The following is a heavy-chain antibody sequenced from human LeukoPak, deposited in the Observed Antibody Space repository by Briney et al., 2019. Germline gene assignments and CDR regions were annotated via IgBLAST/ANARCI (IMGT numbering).Heavy chain of an antibody. CDR2: IYHSGST. V-gene: IGHV4-38-2*01. Sequence: SETLSLTCAVSGYSISSGYYWGWLRQPPGKGLEWIGSIYHSGSTYYNPSLKSRVTISVDTSKNQFSLKLSSVTAADTAVYYCARTIRNPHTYYYDSSGYYYWYFDLWGRGTLVTVSS. CDR3: ARTIRNPHTYYYDSSGYYYWYFDL. D-gene: IGHD3-22*01. CDR1: GYSISSGYY. J-gene: IGHJ2*01.